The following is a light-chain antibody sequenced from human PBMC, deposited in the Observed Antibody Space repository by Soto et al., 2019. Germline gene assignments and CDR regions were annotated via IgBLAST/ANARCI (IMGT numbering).Light chain of an antibody. CDR2: DVS. Sequence: QSALTQPASVSGSPGQSITISCTGTSSDVGGYNYVSWYQQYPGKAPKLMIYDVSNRPSGVSNRFSSSKSGNTASLTISGLQAEDEADYYCSSYTSSSTPHVVFGGGTKLTVL. V-gene: IGLV2-14*01. J-gene: IGLJ2*01. CDR3: SSYTSSSTPHVV. CDR1: SSDVGGYNY.